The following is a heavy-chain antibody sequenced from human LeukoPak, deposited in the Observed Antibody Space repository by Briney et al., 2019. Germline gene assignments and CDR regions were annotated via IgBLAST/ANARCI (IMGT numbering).Heavy chain of an antibody. J-gene: IGHJ4*02. CDR3: ARGTDDYKFDF. CDR1: GGSISTYY. CDR2: IYYTGGI. Sequence: PSETLSLTCTVSGGSISTYYWNWLRQSPGKGLEWIGYIYYTGGIKYNPSLKSRLTISLDTSKSQFSLELSSVSTADTAIYYCARGTDDYKFDFWGQGALVTVSS. V-gene: IGHV4-59*01. D-gene: IGHD5-24*01.